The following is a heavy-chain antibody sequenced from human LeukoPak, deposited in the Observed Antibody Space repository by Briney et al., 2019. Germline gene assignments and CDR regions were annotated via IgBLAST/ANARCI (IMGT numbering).Heavy chain of an antibody. CDR1: GGSISSSSYY. V-gene: IGHV4-39*07. D-gene: IGHD3-10*01. CDR3: ARDNRVVSAFDI. J-gene: IGHJ3*02. Sequence: SETLSLTCTVSGGSISSSSYYWGWIRQPPGKGLEWIGSIYYSGSTYYNPSLKSRVTISVDTSKNQFSLKLSSVTAADTAVYYCARDNRVVSAFDIWGQGTMVTVSS. CDR2: IYYSGST.